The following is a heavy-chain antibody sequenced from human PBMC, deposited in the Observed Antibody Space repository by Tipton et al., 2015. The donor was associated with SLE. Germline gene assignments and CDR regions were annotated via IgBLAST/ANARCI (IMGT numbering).Heavy chain of an antibody. V-gene: IGHV4-38-2*01. CDR2: IYHIGST. CDR1: GYSISSGYY. D-gene: IGHD6-13*01. Sequence: TLSLTCAVSGYSISSGYYWGWIRQPPGKGLEWIGSIYHIGSTYYNPSPKSRVTISVDTSKNQFSLKLSSVTAADTAVYYCARSRYSSSWYDYWGQGTLVTVSS. J-gene: IGHJ4*02. CDR3: ARSRYSSSWYDY.